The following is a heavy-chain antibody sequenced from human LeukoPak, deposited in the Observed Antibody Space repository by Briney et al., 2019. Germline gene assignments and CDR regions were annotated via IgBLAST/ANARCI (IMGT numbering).Heavy chain of an antibody. D-gene: IGHD4-17*01. V-gene: IGHV4-30-4*01. J-gene: IGHJ4*02. Sequence: NSSQTLSLTCTVSGGSISSGDYYWSWIRQPPGKGLEWIGYIYYSGSTYYNPSLKSRVTISVHTSKNQFSLKLSSVTAADTAVYYCARDPVYGDPRFDYWGQGTLVTVSS. CDR2: IYYSGST. CDR3: ARDPVYGDPRFDY. CDR1: GGSISSGDYY.